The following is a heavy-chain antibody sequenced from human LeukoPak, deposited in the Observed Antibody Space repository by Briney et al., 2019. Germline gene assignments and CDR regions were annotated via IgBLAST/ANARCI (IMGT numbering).Heavy chain of an antibody. CDR1: GYTFTNYV. Sequence: GASVKVSCKASGYTFTNYVISWVRQAPGQGVEWMGWISPYNGKTNYAQKLQGRVTMTTDTSTSTAYMELRSLRSDDTAVYYCARGDFWSGYSGYYFDYWGQGTLVTVSS. J-gene: IGHJ4*02. D-gene: IGHD3-3*01. V-gene: IGHV1-18*01. CDR3: ARGDFWSGYSGYYFDY. CDR2: ISPYNGKT.